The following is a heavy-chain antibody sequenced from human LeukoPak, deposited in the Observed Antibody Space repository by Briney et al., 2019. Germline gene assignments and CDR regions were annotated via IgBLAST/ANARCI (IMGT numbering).Heavy chain of an antibody. CDR3: ARYVSGDYYDY. V-gene: IGHV3-13*01. D-gene: IGHD3-3*01. Sequence: GGSLRLSCSASGFTFSSYDMHWVRQATGKGLEWVSAIGTAGDTYYPGSVKGRFIISRENAKNSLYLQMNSLRAGDTAVYYCARYVSGDYYDYWGQGTLVTVSS. CDR2: IGTAGDT. CDR1: GFTFSSYD. J-gene: IGHJ4*02.